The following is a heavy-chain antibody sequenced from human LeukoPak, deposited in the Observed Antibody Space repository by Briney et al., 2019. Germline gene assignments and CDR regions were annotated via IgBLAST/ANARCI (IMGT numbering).Heavy chain of an antibody. J-gene: IGHJ3*02. CDR1: GFTFN. Sequence: GGSLRLSCAASGFTFNMNWVRQAPGKGLEWVSYISGRSDTIYYADSVKGRFIISRDNARNSLSLQMDSLRVEDTALYYCAIMDSTFDIWGQGTMVTVSS. V-gene: IGHV3-48*01. D-gene: IGHD2-2*03. CDR2: ISGRSDTI. CDR3: AIMDSTFDI.